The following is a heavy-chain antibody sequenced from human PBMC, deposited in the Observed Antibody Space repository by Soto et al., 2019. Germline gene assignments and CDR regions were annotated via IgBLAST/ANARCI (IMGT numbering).Heavy chain of an antibody. CDR1: GDSVSSKSAA. CDR3: ARGYAFDI. J-gene: IGHJ3*02. CDR2: TYYRSNWSN. V-gene: IGHV6-1*01. Sequence: PSQTLSLTCAISGDSVSSKSAAWNWLRQSPSRGLEWLGRTYYRSNWSNDYALSVKGRITINPDTSKNQFSLQLNSLTPEDTAVYYCARGYAFDIWGQGTMVTVSS.